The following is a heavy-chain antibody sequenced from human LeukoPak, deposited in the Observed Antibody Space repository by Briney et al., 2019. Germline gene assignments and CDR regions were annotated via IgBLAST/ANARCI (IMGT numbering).Heavy chain of an antibody. D-gene: IGHD4-17*01. CDR3: ASGTTGYYGMDV. CDR2: INHSGST. Sequence: PSETLSLTCAVYGGSFSGYSWSWIRQPPGQGLEWIGEINHSGSTNYNPSLKSRVTISVDTSKNQFSLKLSSVTAADTAVYYCASGTTGYYGMDVWGQGTTVTVSS. V-gene: IGHV4-34*01. CDR1: GGSFSGYS. J-gene: IGHJ6*02.